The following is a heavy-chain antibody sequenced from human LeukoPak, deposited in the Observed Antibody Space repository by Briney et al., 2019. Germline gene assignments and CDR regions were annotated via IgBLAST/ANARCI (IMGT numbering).Heavy chain of an antibody. V-gene: IGHV3-11*01. D-gene: IGHD3-22*01. J-gene: IGHJ3*02. Sequence: GGSLRLSCAASGFTFSDYYMSWIRQAPGKGLEWLSYIYGIDSTISYAASVKGRFTISRDNAKNSLYLQMNSLRAEDTAVYYCTRDAYYYDSSSYYRNAFDIWGQGTVVTVSS. CDR3: TRDAYYYDSSSYYRNAFDI. CDR2: IYGIDSTI. CDR1: GFTFSDYY.